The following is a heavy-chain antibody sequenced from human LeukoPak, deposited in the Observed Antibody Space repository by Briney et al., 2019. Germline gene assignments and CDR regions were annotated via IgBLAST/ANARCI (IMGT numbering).Heavy chain of an antibody. CDR3: AKVASPPAMDYFDY. V-gene: IGHV3-23*01. Sequence: GGSLRLSCAASGFTVSSNYMTWVRQAPGKGLEWVSAISGSGDSPYYADSVKGRFTISRDNSKNTLYLQMNSLRAEDTAVYYCAKVASPPAMDYFDYWGQGTLVTVST. CDR2: ISGSGDSP. D-gene: IGHD5-24*01. J-gene: IGHJ4*02. CDR1: GFTVSSNY.